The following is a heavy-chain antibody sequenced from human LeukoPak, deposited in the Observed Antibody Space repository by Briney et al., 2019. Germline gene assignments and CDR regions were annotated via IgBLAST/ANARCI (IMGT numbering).Heavy chain of an antibody. D-gene: IGHD3-10*01. CDR3: ATGLTGFRGYYYGMDV. J-gene: IGHJ6*02. Sequence: ASVKVSCKVSGYTLTELSMHWVRQAPGKGLEWMGGFDPEDGETIYAQKFQGRVTMTEDTSTDTAYMELSSLRSEDTAVYYCATGLTGFRGYYYGMDVWGQGTTVTVSS. CDR2: FDPEDGET. CDR1: GYTLTELS. V-gene: IGHV1-24*01.